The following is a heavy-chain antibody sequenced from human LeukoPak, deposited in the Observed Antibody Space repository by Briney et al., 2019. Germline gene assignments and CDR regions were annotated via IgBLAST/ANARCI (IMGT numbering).Heavy chain of an antibody. CDR3: ARRNDLPALYYYDSSGYYFAAFDI. CDR1: GFTFSSYS. J-gene: IGHJ3*02. Sequence: GGSLRLSCAASGFTFSSYSMNWVRQAPGEGLEWVSSISSSSSYIYSADSVKGRFTISRDNAKNSLYLQMNSLRAEDTAVYYCARRNDLPALYYYDSSGYYFAAFDIWGQGTMVTVSS. CDR2: ISSSSSYI. V-gene: IGHV3-21*01. D-gene: IGHD3-22*01.